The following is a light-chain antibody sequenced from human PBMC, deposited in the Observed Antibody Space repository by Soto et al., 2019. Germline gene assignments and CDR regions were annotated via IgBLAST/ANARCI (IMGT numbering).Light chain of an antibody. CDR2: RAS. J-gene: IGKJ2*01. CDR1: QSVSSSY. V-gene: IGKV3-20*01. CDR3: QHYGSSPYT. Sequence: EIVLTQSPGTLSLSPGERATLSCRASQSVSSSYLAWYQQKPGQAPRLLIYRASSRATGIPDRFSGSGSGTDFTLTISRLEPEDFAVYYCQHYGSSPYTFGQGTKLEIK.